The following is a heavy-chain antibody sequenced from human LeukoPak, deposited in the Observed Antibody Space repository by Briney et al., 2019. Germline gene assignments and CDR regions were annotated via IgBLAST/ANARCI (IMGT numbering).Heavy chain of an antibody. V-gene: IGHV4-39*07. Sequence: PSETLSLTCTVSGGSINSSSYYWGWIRQPPGKGLEWIGSIYYSGSTYYNPSLKSRVTISVDTSKNQFSLKLSSVTAADTAVYYCAEGYSSGWYEYFQHWGQGTLVTVSS. J-gene: IGHJ1*01. CDR3: AEGYSSGWYEYFQH. D-gene: IGHD6-19*01. CDR2: IYYSGST. CDR1: GGSINSSSYY.